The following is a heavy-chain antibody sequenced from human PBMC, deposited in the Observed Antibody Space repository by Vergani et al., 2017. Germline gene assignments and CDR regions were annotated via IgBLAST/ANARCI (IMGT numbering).Heavy chain of an antibody. CDR1: GYTFTNYY. Sequence: QVQLVQSGAEVKKPGASVKVSCKASGYTFTNYYMHWVRQAPGQGLEWMGIINPSGGSTRYAQKFQGRDTMTRDTSTSTVYMELSSLRSEDTAMYYCARDSVYTGDYWGQGTLVTVSS. V-gene: IGHV1-46*01. D-gene: IGHD2-2*02. J-gene: IGHJ4*02. CDR3: ARDSVYTGDY. CDR2: INPSGGST.